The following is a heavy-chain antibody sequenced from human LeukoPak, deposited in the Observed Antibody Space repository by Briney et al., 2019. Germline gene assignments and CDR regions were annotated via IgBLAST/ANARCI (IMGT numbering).Heavy chain of an antibody. D-gene: IGHD3-22*01. J-gene: IGHJ4*02. V-gene: IGHV4-39*01. CDR2: IYYSGST. Sequence: PSETLSLTCTVSGGSISSSSYYWGWIRQPPGKGLEWIGSIYYSGSTYYNPSLKSRVTISVDTSKNQFSLKLSSVTAADTAVYYCARSGGTYYYDSSGYYPFDYWGQGTLVTVSS. CDR1: GGSISSSSYY. CDR3: ARSGGTYYYDSSGYYPFDY.